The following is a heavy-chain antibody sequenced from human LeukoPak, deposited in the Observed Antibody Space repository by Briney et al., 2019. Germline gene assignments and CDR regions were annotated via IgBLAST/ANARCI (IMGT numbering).Heavy chain of an antibody. D-gene: IGHD2-15*01. CDR3: ARRLCSGGSCYYFDY. J-gene: IGHJ4*02. CDR2: IYPGDSDT. CDR1: GYSSNSYW. Sequence: GESLKISCKGSGYSSNSYWIGWVRQMPGKGLEWMGMIYPGDSDTRYSPSFQGQVTISADKSTSTASLQWSSLKASDTAMYYCARRLCSGGSCYYFDYWGQGTLVTVSS. V-gene: IGHV5-51*01.